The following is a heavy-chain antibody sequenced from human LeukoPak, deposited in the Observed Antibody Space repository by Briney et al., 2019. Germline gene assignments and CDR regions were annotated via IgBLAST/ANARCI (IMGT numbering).Heavy chain of an antibody. CDR2: ISAYNGNT. J-gene: IGHJ4*02. CDR3: AREGLGELTLDY. Sequence: ASVQVSCKASGYTFTNYAISWVRQAPGQGLEWMGWISAYNGNTNYAQNLQGRVTMTTDTSTSTAYMELRSLRSDDTAVYYCAREGLGELTLDYWGQGTLVTVSS. V-gene: IGHV1-18*01. D-gene: IGHD3-16*01. CDR1: GYTFTNYA.